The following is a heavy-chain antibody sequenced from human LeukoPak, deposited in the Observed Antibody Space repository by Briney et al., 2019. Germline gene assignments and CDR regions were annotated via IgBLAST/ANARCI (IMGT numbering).Heavy chain of an antibody. V-gene: IGHV3-23*01. J-gene: IGHJ4*02. CDR1: GFTFTSYS. D-gene: IGHD1-26*01. CDR3: AKGGKWDVTPFDY. CDR2: ISVGGGST. Sequence: GGSLRLSCAASGFTFTSYSMYWGRQAPGKGLEWVSTISVGGGSTYYADSVKGRFTISRDNSKNTLYLQVNSLRAEDTAVYYCAKGGKWDVTPFDYWGQGTLVTVFS.